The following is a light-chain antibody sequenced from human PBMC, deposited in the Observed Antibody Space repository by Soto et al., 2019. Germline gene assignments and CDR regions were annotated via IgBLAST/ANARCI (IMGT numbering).Light chain of an antibody. V-gene: IGKV1-5*01. CDR3: QQYNSYRT. Sequence: DIQMTQSPSTLSASVGDRVTITCRARQSISRWLAWYQQKSGKAPKLLIYDASILESGVPSRFTGSGSGTEFTLTISSLQPDDFATYYCQQYNSYRTFGQGTKVEIK. CDR2: DAS. CDR1: QSISRW. J-gene: IGKJ1*01.